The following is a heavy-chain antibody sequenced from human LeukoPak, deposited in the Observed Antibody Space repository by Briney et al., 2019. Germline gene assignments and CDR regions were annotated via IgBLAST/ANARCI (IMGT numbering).Heavy chain of an antibody. J-gene: IGHJ4*02. CDR1: GFTFSNYG. V-gene: IGHV3-30*18. CDR2: ISYDGKVK. CDR3: AKERLTKVSHETDY. Sequence: PGGSLRLSCTGSGFTFSNYGMHGVRQAPGKGLEWVAVISYDGKVKYYADSVKGRFTISRDNSKNTLYLEMNSLRGEDTAVYYCAKERLTKVSHETDYWGQGTLVTVSS. D-gene: IGHD5/OR15-5a*01.